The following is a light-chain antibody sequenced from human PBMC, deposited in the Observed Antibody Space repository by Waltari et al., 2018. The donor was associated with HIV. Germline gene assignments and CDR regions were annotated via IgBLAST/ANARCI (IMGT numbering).Light chain of an antibody. CDR1: QIVYSSY. V-gene: IGKV3-20*01. CDR2: AGK. CDR3: HQYTGSPRT. Sequence: ENVLTQSSGTLSLSPGERATIACRARQIVYSSYVAWYQQRPGQAPRLLIYAGKRRAAGIPDRVAGAGSGRDFSLTISRLEPEDFAVYYCHQYTGSPRTFGQGTKV. J-gene: IGKJ1*01.